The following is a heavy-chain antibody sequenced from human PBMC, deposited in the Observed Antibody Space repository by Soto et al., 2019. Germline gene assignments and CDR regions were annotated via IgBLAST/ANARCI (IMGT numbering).Heavy chain of an antibody. CDR2: VSHTGAT. D-gene: IGHD1-1*01. Sequence: QVQLQESGPGLVKPSETLSLTCTVSGGSISLERFYWTWIRQPPGKGLDWIGYVSHTGATNYNPSLQTRVDSSVDTSRNQCPLKLCSLPAADTAVYFCAREFSSDHINDDVFWSEGTLVSVSA. CDR3: AREFSSDHINDDVF. CDR1: GGSISLERFY. J-gene: IGHJ4*02. V-gene: IGHV4-61*01.